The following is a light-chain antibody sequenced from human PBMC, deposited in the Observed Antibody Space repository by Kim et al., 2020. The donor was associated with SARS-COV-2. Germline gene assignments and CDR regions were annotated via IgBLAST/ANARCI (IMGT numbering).Light chain of an antibody. CDR1: QSISSH. J-gene: IGKJ3*01. V-gene: IGKV1-39*01. Sequence: DIQMTQSPSSLSASVGDRVTITCRTSQSISSHLNWYHQKPGRAPQLLISAASTLQGGVPPRFSGSGSETHFTLTITSLQPEDFATYFCQQSYITPFTFGPGTKLEI. CDR2: AAS. CDR3: QQSYITPFT.